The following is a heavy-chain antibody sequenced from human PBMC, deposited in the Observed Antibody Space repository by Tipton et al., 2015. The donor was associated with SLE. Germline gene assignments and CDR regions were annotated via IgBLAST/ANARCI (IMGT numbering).Heavy chain of an antibody. V-gene: IGHV3-23*01. D-gene: IGHD1-7*01. Sequence: SLRLSCAASGFTFSNYGMTWVRQAPGKGLEWVSATNGNGGSTYYADSVRGRFIISRDNSKNTLHLQMNTLRAEDTAVYFCARGMITGTNYYYMDVWGKGTTVTVSS. CDR2: TNGNGGST. CDR1: GFTFSNYG. CDR3: ARGMITGTNYYYMDV. J-gene: IGHJ6*03.